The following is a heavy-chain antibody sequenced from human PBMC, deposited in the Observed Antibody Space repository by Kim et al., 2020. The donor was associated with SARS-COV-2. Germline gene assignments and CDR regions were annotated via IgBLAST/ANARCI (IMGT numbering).Heavy chain of an antibody. Sequence: ASVKVSCKASGYTFTSYAMHWVRQAPGQRLEWMGWINAGNGNTKYSQKFQGRVTITRDTSASTAYMELSSLRSEDTAVYYCASRGGGSYYGDGMDVWGQGTTVTVSS. CDR2: INAGNGNT. D-gene: IGHD1-26*01. CDR1: GYTFTSYA. V-gene: IGHV1-3*01. J-gene: IGHJ6*02. CDR3: ASRGGGSYYGDGMDV.